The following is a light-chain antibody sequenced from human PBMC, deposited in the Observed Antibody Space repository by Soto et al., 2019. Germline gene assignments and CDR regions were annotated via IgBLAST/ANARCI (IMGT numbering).Light chain of an antibody. V-gene: IGKV1-39*01. CDR1: QTITTY. J-gene: IGKJ4*01. CDR2: GAT. CDR3: QQTYNTPLT. Sequence: DIQMTQSPSSLSASVGYRVTITCRASQTITTYLNWYQQRPGKAPKLLIFGATALQGGVPSRFSGSGSGTDFTLSISSLQPEDFATYHCQQTYNTPLTFGGGTKVDIK.